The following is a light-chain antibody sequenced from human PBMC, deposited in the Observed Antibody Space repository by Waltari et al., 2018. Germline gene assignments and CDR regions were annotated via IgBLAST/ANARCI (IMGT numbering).Light chain of an antibody. J-gene: IGKJ1*01. V-gene: IGKV1-9*01. CDR3: QQFNASPRT. CDR2: AAS. CDR1: QGVNVY. Sequence: IQLTQSPSSLSASVGDRVTITCRASQGVNVYLAWYQQKPGKAPKLLIYAASTLQSGVSSRFSGSGSGTDFTLTINSLQPEDNATYYCQQFNASPRTFGQGTNVEIK.